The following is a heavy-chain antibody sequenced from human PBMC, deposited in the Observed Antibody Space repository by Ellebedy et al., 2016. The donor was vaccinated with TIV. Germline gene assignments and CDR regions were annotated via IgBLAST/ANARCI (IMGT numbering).Heavy chain of an antibody. V-gene: IGHV1-8*03. CDR1: GYTFTSYD. CDR2: MNPNSGNT. J-gene: IGHJ6*02. D-gene: IGHD6-19*01. Sequence: AASVKVSCKASGYTFTSYDINWVRQATGQGLEWMGWMNPNSGNTGYAQKFQGRVTITRNTSISTAYMELSSLRSEDTAVYYCARGGHSSGWSGRGGDYYGMDVWGQGTTVTVSS. CDR3: ARGGHSSGWSGRGGDYYGMDV.